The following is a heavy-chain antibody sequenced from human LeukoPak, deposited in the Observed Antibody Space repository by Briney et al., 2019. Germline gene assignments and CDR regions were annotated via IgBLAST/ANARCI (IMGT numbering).Heavy chain of an antibody. CDR1: GFTFSSYG. Sequence: PGRSLRLSCAASGFTFSSYGMHWVRQAPGKGLEWVAVIWYDGSNKYYADSVKGRFTISRDNAQQSLYLQMDTLTAEDTAVYYCVTSWVRQQRDFWGQGTLVTVSS. V-gene: IGHV3-33*03. CDR3: VTSWVRQQRDF. D-gene: IGHD3-10*01. J-gene: IGHJ4*02. CDR2: IWYDGSNK.